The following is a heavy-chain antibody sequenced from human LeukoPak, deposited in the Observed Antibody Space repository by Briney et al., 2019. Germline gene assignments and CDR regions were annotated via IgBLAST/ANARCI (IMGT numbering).Heavy chain of an antibody. CDR1: GFSGSNNY. CDR2: IYSGGNT. Sequence: GGSLRLSCAASGFSGSNNYMSWVRQAPGRGLEWVSAIYSGGNTHYADSVRGRFTISRYNSKNTLYLQMDRLSDEDTAIYYCARDPSPFHSWGRGTLVAVSS. V-gene: IGHV3-53*01. J-gene: IGHJ4*02. CDR3: ARDPSPFHS.